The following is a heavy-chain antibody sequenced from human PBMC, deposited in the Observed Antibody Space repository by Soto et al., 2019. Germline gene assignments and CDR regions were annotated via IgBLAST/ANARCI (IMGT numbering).Heavy chain of an antibody. CDR1: GFTFSRYS. J-gene: IGHJ4*03. V-gene: IGHV3-21*01. Sequence: EVLLLESGGGLTQPGGSLRLACAASGFTFSRYSMNWVRQAPGKGLEWVSSISSTTNYIYYADSMKGRFTVSRDNAKNSVYLDMNSLSAEDTAVYYCARESEDLTSNFDYWGQGTTVTVSA. CDR3: ARESEDLTSNFDY. CDR2: ISSTTNYI.